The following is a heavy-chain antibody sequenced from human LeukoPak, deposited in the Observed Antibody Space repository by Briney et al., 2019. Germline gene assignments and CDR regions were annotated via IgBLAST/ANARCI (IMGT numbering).Heavy chain of an antibody. CDR3: ARDSHYDSSGYYDAFDI. J-gene: IGHJ3*02. CDR2: IYYSGST. D-gene: IGHD3-22*01. V-gene: IGHV4-59*12. Sequence: SETLSLTCTASGGSISSYYWSWIRQPPGKGLEWIGYIYYSGSTNYNPSLKSRVTISGDTSKNQFSLKLSSVTAADTAVYYCARDSHYDSSGYYDAFDIWGQGTMVTVSS. CDR1: GGSISSYY.